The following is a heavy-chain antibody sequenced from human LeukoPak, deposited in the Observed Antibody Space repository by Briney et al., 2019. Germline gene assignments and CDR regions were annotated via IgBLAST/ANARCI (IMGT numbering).Heavy chain of an antibody. CDR1: GFTFCSYE. CDR3: AELGITMIGGV. J-gene: IGHJ6*04. V-gene: IGHV3-48*03. D-gene: IGHD3-10*02. CDR2: ISSSGSTI. Sequence: GGSLRLSCAASGFTFCSYEMNWVRQAPGKGLEWVSYISSSGSTIYYADSVKGRFTISRDNAKNSLYLQMNSLRAEDTAVYYCAELGITMIGGVWGKGTTVTISS.